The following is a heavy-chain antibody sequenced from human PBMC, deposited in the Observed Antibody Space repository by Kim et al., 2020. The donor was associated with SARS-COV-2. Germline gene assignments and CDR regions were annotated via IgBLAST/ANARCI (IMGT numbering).Heavy chain of an antibody. V-gene: IGHV1-24*01. D-gene: IGHD6-13*01. CDR3: ATSPSIAVASWFDP. J-gene: IGHJ5*02. Sequence: AQKFQGRVTLTEDTSTDTAYMGLSSLRSEDTAVYYCATSPSIAVASWFDPWGQGTLVTVSS.